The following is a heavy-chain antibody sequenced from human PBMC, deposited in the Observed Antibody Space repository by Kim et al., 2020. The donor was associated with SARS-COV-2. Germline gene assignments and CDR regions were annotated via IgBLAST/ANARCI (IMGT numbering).Heavy chain of an antibody. D-gene: IGHD1-26*01. Sequence: NYAQKLQSGGTMTTDTSTRTAYMGLRSLRSDDTAVYYCARDWAGAPTFDYWGQGTLVTVSS. J-gene: IGHJ4*02. CDR3: ARDWAGAPTFDY. V-gene: IGHV1-18*01.